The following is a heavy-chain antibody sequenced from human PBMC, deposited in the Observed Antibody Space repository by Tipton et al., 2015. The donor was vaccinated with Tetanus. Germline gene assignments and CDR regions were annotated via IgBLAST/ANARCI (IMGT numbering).Heavy chain of an antibody. CDR3: ARWLEGSIAELDY. J-gene: IGHJ4*02. D-gene: IGHD1-26*01. CDR2: ISSSGST. CDR1: GGSLRSGDHY. V-gene: IGHV4-61*08. Sequence: TLSLTCSVSGGSLRSGDHYWSWIRQPPGKGLEWLAYISSSGSTNSNYSLKSRITMSRDTSKNQFSLKLASVTAADTAVYYCARWLEGSIAELDYWGQGTLVAVSS.